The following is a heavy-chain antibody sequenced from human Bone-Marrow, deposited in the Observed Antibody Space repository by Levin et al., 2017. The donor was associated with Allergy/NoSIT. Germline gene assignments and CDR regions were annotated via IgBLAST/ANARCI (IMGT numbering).Heavy chain of an antibody. V-gene: IGHV3-73*01. J-gene: IGHJ4*02. CDR2: IRSKGNSYAT. CDR3: TRLQEAGPVEGLFDY. Sequence: VASVKVSCAASGFTFSGSAMHWVRQASGKGLEWVGRIRSKGNSYATAYAESVKGRFTISRDDSKNTAYLQMNSLTTEDTAVYYCTRLQEAGPVEGLFDYWGQGTLVTVSS. D-gene: IGHD5-24*01. CDR1: GFTFSGSA.